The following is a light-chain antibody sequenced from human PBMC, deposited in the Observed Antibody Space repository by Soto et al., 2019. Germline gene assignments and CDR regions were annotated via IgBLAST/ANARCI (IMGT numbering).Light chain of an antibody. CDR2: GAS. CDR1: RRISSNY. CDR3: QQRRSSPQT. Sequence: VLTLSPATGFLSLCQGARATLSCRATRRISSNYLAWYQQKPGQAPRLLIYGASSRATGIPDRFSGSGSGTDFTLIISRLEPEDFAVYYCQQRRSSPQTFGQGTKVDIK. J-gene: IGKJ1*01. V-gene: IGKV3-20*01.